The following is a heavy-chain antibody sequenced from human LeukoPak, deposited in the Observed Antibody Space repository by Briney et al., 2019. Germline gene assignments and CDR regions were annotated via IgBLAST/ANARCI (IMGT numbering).Heavy chain of an antibody. CDR2: IDPYGGDT. CDR1: GFSFISYW. V-gene: IGHV3-74*01. Sequence: PGGSLRLSCGASGFSFISYWMHWVRQTPEKRLVWASYIDPYGGDTNYADSVKGRFTISRDNDKNTLYLQMNSLRVDDTAVYFCARGPYYYDSVGHPEIWGHGTMVTVSS. D-gene: IGHD3-22*01. CDR3: ARGPYYYDSVGHPEI. J-gene: IGHJ3*02.